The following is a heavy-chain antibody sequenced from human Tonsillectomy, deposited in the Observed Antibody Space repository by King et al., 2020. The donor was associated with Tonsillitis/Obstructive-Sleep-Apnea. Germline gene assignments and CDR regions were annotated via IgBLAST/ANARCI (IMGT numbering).Heavy chain of an antibody. J-gene: IGHJ3*02. CDR1: GFTFSNAW. Sequence: VQLVESGGGLVKPGGSLRLSCAASGFTFSNAWMSWVRQAPGKGLEWVGRIKSKTDGGTTDYAAPVKGRFTISRDDSKNTLYLQMNSLKTEDTAVYYCTTGGYDFWSGYDAFDIWGQGTMVTVSS. V-gene: IGHV3-15*01. CDR3: TTGGYDFWSGYDAFDI. CDR2: IKSKTDGGTT. D-gene: IGHD3-3*01.